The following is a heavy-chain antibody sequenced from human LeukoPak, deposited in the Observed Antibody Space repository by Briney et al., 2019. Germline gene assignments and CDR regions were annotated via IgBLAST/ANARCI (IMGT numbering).Heavy chain of an antibody. V-gene: IGHV3-21*01. D-gene: IGHD5-12*01. CDR3: ARDLGYALDY. CDR1: GFTFSAYG. Sequence: GGSLRLSCAASGFTFSAYGMNWVRQAPGKGLEWVSSISSGGDYIYYADSVNGRFTISRDNAKNSLFLQMSSLRAEDTAVYYCARDLGYALDYWGQGTLVTVSS. J-gene: IGHJ4*02. CDR2: ISSGGDYI.